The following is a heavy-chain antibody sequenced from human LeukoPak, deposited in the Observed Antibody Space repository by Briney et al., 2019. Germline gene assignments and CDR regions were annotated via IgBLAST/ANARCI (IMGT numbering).Heavy chain of an antibody. Sequence: ASVKVSCKASGYTFTVDFMHWVRQAPGQGLEWMGRINPNTGGTIYAQKFQGRVTMTTDTSISTAYLELTRLRSDDTAIYYCARAPSYYYYMDVWGKGTTVTISS. V-gene: IGHV1-2*06. CDR3: ARAPSYYYYMDV. CDR1: GYTFTVDF. J-gene: IGHJ6*03. CDR2: INPNTGGT.